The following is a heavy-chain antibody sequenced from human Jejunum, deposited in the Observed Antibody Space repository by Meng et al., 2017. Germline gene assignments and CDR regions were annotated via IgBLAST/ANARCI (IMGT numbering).Heavy chain of an antibody. CDR2: IYYSGST. J-gene: IGHJ5*02. CDR3: ASGIDSFGLSRFDP. Sequence: SETLSLTCTVLVRSMTSSSYYWAWVRQPPGNGRELIGTIYYSGSTYYKPYLKSRVTISVVRSKNQFSMSLNSVIAANKDVDYCASGIDSFGLSRFDPWGQGTLVTVSS. CDR1: VRSMTSSSYY. D-gene: IGHD5-18*01. V-gene: IGHV4-39*07.